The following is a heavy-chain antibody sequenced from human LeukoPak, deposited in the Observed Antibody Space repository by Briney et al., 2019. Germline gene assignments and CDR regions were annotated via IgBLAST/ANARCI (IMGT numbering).Heavy chain of an antibody. CDR3: TTVSGTSGGATHF. CDR1: KFSFNNYW. V-gene: IGHV3-7*01. CDR2: IKPDASEK. D-gene: IGHD6-25*01. Sequence: GGSLRLSCVGSKFSFNNYWMNWVRQAPGKGLEWVANIKPDASEKSYVDSVKGRFTISRDNAENSLYLQMSSLRAEDTATYYCTTVSGTSGGATHFWGQGTLVTVSS. J-gene: IGHJ4*02.